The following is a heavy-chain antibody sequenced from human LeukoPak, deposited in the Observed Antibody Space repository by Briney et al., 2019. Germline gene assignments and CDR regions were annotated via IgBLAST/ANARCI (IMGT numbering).Heavy chain of an antibody. CDR3: ARVEVKVGYSYPFDY. D-gene: IGHD5-18*01. CDR1: GFTFSSYS. J-gene: IGHJ4*02. CDR2: ISSSSSYI. V-gene: IGHV3-21*01. Sequence: GGSLRLSCAASGFTFSSYSMNWVRQAPGKGLEWVSSISSSSSYIYYADSVKGRFTISRDNAKNSLYLQMNSLRAEGTAVYYCARVEVKVGYSYPFDYWGQGTLVTVSS.